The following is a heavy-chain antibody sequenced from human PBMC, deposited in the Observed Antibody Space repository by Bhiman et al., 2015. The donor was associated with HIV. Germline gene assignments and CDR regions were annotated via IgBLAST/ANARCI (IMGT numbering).Heavy chain of an antibody. Sequence: EVHLVESGGGLVQAGESLRLSCAASGFTFSRNSMNWVRQAPGKGLEWVSSISTSSIYIHYADSVKGRFTISRDNSKNTLYLHMNSLRPEDTAVYYCARGGVEYSSSWYNPWGQGNPGHRLL. J-gene: IGHJ5*02. CDR1: GFTFSRNS. CDR3: ARGGVEYSSSWYNP. CDR2: ISTSSIYI. V-gene: IGHV3-21*01. D-gene: IGHD6-13*01.